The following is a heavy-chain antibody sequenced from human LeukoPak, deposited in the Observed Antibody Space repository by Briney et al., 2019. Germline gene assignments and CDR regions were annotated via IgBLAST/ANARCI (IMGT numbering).Heavy chain of an antibody. CDR2: ISSGGDTI. CDR3: ARVAGYFDWEYYFDY. D-gene: IGHD3-9*01. J-gene: IGHJ4*02. V-gene: IGHV3-48*03. Sequence: GGSLRLSCATSGFRFSDYWMNWVRQAPGKGLECVSYISSGGDTIYYADSVKGRFTISRDNAKNSLYLQMNSLRAEDTAVYYCARVAGYFDWEYYFDYWGQGTLVTVSS. CDR1: GFRFSDYW.